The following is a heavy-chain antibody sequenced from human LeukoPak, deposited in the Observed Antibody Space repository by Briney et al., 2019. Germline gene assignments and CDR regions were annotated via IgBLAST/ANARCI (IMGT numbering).Heavy chain of an antibody. Sequence: SETLSLTCTVSGGSISSSSYYWGWIRQPPGKGLEWIGSIYYSGSTYYNPSLKSRVTISVDTSKNQFSLKLSSVTAADTAVYYCARELDSSGYYPNWFDPWGQGTLVTVSS. D-gene: IGHD3-22*01. J-gene: IGHJ5*02. CDR1: GGSISSSSYY. CDR2: IYYSGST. V-gene: IGHV4-39*07. CDR3: ARELDSSGYYPNWFDP.